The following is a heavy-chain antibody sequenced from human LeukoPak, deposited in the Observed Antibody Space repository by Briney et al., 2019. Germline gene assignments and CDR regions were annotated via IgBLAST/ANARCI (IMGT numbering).Heavy chain of an antibody. CDR3: ARVFGQTGYYYGSGSYPHNTDY. V-gene: IGHV3-30-3*01. CDR1: GFTFSSYA. CDR2: ISYDGSNK. D-gene: IGHD3-10*01. J-gene: IGHJ4*02. Sequence: GGSLRLSCAASGFTFSSYAMHWVRQAPGKGLEWVAVISYDGSNKYYADSAKGRFTISRDNSKNTLYLQMNSLRAEDTAVYYCARVFGQTGYYYGSGSYPHNTDYWGQGTLVTVSS.